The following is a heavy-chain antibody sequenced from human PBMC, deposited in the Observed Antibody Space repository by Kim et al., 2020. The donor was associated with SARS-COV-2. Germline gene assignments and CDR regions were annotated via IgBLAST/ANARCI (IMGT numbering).Heavy chain of an antibody. V-gene: IGHV1-69*13. CDR1: GGTFSSYA. Sequence: SVKVSCKASGGTFSSYAISWVRQAPGQGLEWMGGIIPIFGTANYAQKFQGRVTITADESTSTAYMELSSLRSEDTAVYYCARDFKGARYYDFWSGYYLLGYWGQGTLVTVSS. D-gene: IGHD3-3*01. CDR3: ARDFKGARYYDFWSGYYLLGY. J-gene: IGHJ4*02. CDR2: IIPIFGTA.